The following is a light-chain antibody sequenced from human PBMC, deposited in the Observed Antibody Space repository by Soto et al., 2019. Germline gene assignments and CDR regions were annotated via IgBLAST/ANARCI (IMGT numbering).Light chain of an antibody. CDR1: SSDVGSYNL. Sequence: QSVLTQPASVSGSPGQSITISCTGTSSDVGSYNLVSWYQQHPGTAPQLMIYEGSQRPSGVSNRFSGSKSGNTASLTISGLQAEDEADYYCCSYAGSSTYVFGTGTKLTVL. CDR3: CSYAGSSTYV. CDR2: EGS. J-gene: IGLJ1*01. V-gene: IGLV2-23*01.